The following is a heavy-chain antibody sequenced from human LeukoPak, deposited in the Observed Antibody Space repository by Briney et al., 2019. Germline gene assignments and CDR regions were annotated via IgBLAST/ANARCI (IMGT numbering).Heavy chain of an antibody. CDR2: INPSGGST. Sequence: ASVKVSCKASGYTFTSYYMHWVRQAPGQGLEWMGIINPSGGSTSYAQKFQGRATMTRDTSTSTVYMELSSLRSEDTAVYYCAYGGNSLWDAFDIWGQGTMVTVSS. J-gene: IGHJ3*02. V-gene: IGHV1-46*03. D-gene: IGHD4-23*01. CDR1: GYTFTSYY. CDR3: AYGGNSLWDAFDI.